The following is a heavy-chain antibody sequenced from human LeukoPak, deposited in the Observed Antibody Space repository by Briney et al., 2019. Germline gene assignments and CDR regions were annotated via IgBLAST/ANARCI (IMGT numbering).Heavy chain of an antibody. CDR1: GYTFTSYA. CDR2: INAGNGNT. V-gene: IGHV1-3*01. J-gene: IGHJ4*02. CDR3: ARYAPSLDSFDY. D-gene: IGHD2-2*03. Sequence: ASVKVSCKASGYTFTSYAMHWVRQAPGQRLEWMGWINAGNGNTKYSQKFQGRVTITRDTSASTAYMELSSLRSEDTAVYYCARYAPSLDSFDYWGQGTLVTVSS.